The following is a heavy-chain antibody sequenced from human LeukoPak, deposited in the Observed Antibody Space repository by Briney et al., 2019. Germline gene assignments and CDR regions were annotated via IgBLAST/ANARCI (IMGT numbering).Heavy chain of an antibody. CDR2: ISYDGSNK. J-gene: IGHJ4*02. Sequence: GGSLRLSCAASGFTFSSYGMHWVRQAPGKGLEWAAVISYDGSNKYYADSVKGRFTISRDNSKNTLYLQMNSLRAEDTAVYYCAKSLVAVAGVIDYWGQGTLVTVSS. CDR3: AKSLVAVAGVIDY. V-gene: IGHV3-30*18. CDR1: GFTFSSYG. D-gene: IGHD6-19*01.